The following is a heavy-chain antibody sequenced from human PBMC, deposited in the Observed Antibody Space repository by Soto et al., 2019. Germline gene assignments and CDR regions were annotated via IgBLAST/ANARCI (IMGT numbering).Heavy chain of an antibody. D-gene: IGHD3-9*01. CDR2: IIPIFGTA. CDR3: ASCAIFFPPNPPPYGMDV. V-gene: IGHV1-69*13. CDR1: GGTFSSYA. Sequence: ASVKVSCKASGGTFSSYAISWVRQAPGQGLEWMGGIIPIFGTANYAQKFQGRVTITADESTSTAYMELSSLRSEDTAVYYCASCAIFFPPNPPPYGMDVWGQGTTVTVSS. J-gene: IGHJ6*02.